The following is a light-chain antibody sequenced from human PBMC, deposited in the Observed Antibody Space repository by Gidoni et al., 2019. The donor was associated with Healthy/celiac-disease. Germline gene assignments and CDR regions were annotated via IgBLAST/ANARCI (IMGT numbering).Light chain of an antibody. V-gene: IGKV6-21*02. Sequence: EIVLSQSPVFQSVTPKEKVTITCRASQSIGSSLQWYQQKPDQSPKLIFKYASQSISGLPTRFSGRGSRTDSPLTINLLAAEDAATYYCHQSSSLPDTFXQXTRLEIK. CDR3: HQSSSLPDT. CDR1: QSIGSS. CDR2: YAS. J-gene: IGKJ5*01.